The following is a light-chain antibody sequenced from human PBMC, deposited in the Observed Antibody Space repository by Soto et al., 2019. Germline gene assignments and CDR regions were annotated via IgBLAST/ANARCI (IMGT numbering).Light chain of an antibody. Sequence: DIQMTQSPSTLSASVGGRVTITCRASQSISSWLAWYQQKPGKAPKLLIYDASSLESGVPSRFSGSGSGTEFTLTISSLQRDDFATYYCQQYNSYSWTFGQGTKVEIK. V-gene: IGKV1-5*01. CDR3: QQYNSYSWT. J-gene: IGKJ1*01. CDR1: QSISSW. CDR2: DAS.